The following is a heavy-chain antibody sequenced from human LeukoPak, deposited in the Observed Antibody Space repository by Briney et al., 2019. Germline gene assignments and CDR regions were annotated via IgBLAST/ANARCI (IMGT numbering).Heavy chain of an antibody. CDR2: INHSGNT. Sequence: PSETLSLTCAVYRGSFSGYYWSWIRQTPGKGLEWIGEINHSGNTNYNPSLKGRVTLSLDTSKNQFSLTLNSVIAADTAVYYCASKDIINYHYGAFDMWGRGIRVTVSS. V-gene: IGHV4-34*01. CDR1: RGSFSGYY. J-gene: IGHJ3*02. D-gene: IGHD2-15*01. CDR3: ASKDIINYHYGAFDM.